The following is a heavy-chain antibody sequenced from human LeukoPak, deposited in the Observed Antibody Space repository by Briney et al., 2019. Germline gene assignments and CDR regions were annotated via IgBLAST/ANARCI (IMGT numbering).Heavy chain of an antibody. CDR2: IYSGGST. D-gene: IGHD2-15*01. V-gene: IGHV3-53*01. Sequence: GGSLRLSCAASGFTVSSNYMSWVRQAPGMGLEWVSVIYSGGSTYYADSVKGRFTISRDNSKNTLRLQMNSLRAEDTAVYYCARAELLRRAFDIWGQGTMVTVSS. J-gene: IGHJ3*02. CDR1: GFTVSSNY. CDR3: ARAELLRRAFDI.